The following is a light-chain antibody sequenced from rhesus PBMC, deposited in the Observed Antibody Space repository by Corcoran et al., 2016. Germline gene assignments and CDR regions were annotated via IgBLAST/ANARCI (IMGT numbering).Light chain of an antibody. CDR3: YQHSSGYT. Sequence: QVILTQSPATLSLSPGERATLSCRASQSVSTYLAWYQQKPGQAPRLLIYGASSRATVIPDSVSGSGSGTDFPLTISSLEPEVVGVYHCYQHSSGYTFGPGTKLDMK. CDR1: QSVSTY. CDR2: GAS. V-gene: IGKV3-10*01. J-gene: IGKJ3*01.